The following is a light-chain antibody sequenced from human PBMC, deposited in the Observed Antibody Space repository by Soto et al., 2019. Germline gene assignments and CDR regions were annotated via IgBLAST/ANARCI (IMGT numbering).Light chain of an antibody. CDR1: SSDVGSYNY. CDR3: SSYTSSSTLV. CDR2: EVS. J-gene: IGLJ1*01. V-gene: IGLV2-14*01. Sequence: QSALTQPASESGSPGQSITISCTGTSSDVGSYNYVSWYQQHPGKAPKLMIYEVSNRPSGVSNRFSGSKSGNTASLTISGLQAEDEADYYCSSYTSSSTLVFGTGIKLTVL.